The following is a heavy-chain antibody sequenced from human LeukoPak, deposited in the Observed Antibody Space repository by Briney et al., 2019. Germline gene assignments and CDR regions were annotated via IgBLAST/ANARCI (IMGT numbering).Heavy chain of an antibody. CDR2: INPNSGGT. CDR3: ATTLTDYYYYTDV. Sequence: GASVKVSCKASGYTFTGYYMHWVRQAPGQGLEWMGWINPNSGGTNYAQKFQGRVTMTRDTSISTAYMELSRLRSDDTAVYYCATTLTDYYYYTDVWGKGTTVTVSS. J-gene: IGHJ6*03. V-gene: IGHV1-2*02. D-gene: IGHD3-16*01. CDR1: GYTFTGYY.